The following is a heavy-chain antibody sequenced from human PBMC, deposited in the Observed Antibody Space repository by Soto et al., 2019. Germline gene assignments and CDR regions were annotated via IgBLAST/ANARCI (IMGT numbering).Heavy chain of an antibody. Sequence: ASVKVSCKASGGTFSSYAISWVRQAPGQGLEWMGGIIPIFGTANYAQKSQGRVTITAGESTSTAYMELSSLRSEDTAVYYCARSGYYDSSGYPMDVWGQGTTVTVSS. CDR3: ARSGYYDSSGYPMDV. CDR1: GGTFSSYA. CDR2: IIPIFGTA. V-gene: IGHV1-69*13. D-gene: IGHD3-22*01. J-gene: IGHJ6*02.